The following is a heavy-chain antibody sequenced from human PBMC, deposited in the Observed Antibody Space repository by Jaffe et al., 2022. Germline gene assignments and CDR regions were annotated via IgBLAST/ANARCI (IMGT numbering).Heavy chain of an antibody. CDR3: AKLGGVLWSYYNHMDV. J-gene: IGHJ6*03. D-gene: IGHD2-8*02. Sequence: EVQVLESGGGLAQPGGSLRLSCSASGFTSGFTFGNYAMIWVRQAPGKGLEWVSGISGSGTDTYYADAVKGRFTISRDNSKNTLYLQMNSLRAEDMAVYYCAKLGGVLWSYYNHMDVWGKGTTVTVSS. CDR2: ISGSGTDT. CDR1: GFTFGNYA. V-gene: IGHV3-23*01.